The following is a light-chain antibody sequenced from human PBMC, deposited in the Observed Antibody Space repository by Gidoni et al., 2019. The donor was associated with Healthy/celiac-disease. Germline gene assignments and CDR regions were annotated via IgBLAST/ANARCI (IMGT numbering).Light chain of an antibody. J-gene: IGKJ1*01. CDR1: QSVSSN. CDR3: QQYNNLPRT. Sequence: DIFMTQSLATLSVSPGESATLSCRACQSVSSNLAWDPQTPGQAPRLLIYGASTRATGIPARFSGSGSGTEFTLTISSLQSEDFAVYYCQQYNNLPRTFGQGTKVEIK. V-gene: IGKV3D-15*01. CDR2: GAS.